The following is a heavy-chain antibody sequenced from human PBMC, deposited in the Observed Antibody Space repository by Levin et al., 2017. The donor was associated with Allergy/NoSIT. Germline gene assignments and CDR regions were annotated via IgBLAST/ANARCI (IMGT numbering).Heavy chain of an antibody. J-gene: IGHJ4*02. D-gene: IGHD6-6*01. CDR1: GGSISSSGYC. CDR3: ARQTDGSSKTDY. V-gene: IGHV4-39*01. CDR2: VRNTGTT. Sequence: SCTFSGGSISSSGYCWGWIRQPPGKGLEWIGMVRNTGTTYYNPSLKSRVTMSVDTSKNQFSLKLSSVTAADTAVYYCARQTDGSSKTDYWGQGTLVTVSS.